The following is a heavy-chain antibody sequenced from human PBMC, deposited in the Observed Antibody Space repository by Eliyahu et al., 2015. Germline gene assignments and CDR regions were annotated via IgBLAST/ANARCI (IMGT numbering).Heavy chain of an antibody. Sequence: EWMGWMDPDNGNTGYAQKFRGRITMTRDTSINTAYMELRNLVSDDTAVYYCARGIIGDLQDWGQGTLVTVSS. D-gene: IGHD5-24*01. CDR3: ARGIIGDLQD. CDR2: MDPDNGNT. V-gene: IGHV1-8*01. J-gene: IGHJ4*02.